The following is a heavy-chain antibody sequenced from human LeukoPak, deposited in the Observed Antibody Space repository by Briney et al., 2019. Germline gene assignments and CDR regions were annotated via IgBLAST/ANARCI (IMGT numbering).Heavy chain of an antibody. Sequence: ASVKVSCKASGGTFSSYAISWVRQAPGQGLEWMGWINPNSGGTNYAQKFQGRVTMTRDTSISTAYMELSRLRSDDTAVYYCAGAMVRGVIKWDWFDPWGQGTLVTVSS. D-gene: IGHD3-10*01. J-gene: IGHJ5*02. CDR1: GGTFSSYA. CDR3: AGAMVRGVIKWDWFDP. V-gene: IGHV1-2*02. CDR2: INPNSGGT.